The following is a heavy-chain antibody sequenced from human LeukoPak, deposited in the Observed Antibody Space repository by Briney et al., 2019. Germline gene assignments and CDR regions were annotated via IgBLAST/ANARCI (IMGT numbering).Heavy chain of an antibody. J-gene: IGHJ3*02. CDR3: ALGLRYCSSTSCYPYAFDI. V-gene: IGHV3-23*01. D-gene: IGHD2-2*01. Sequence: GGSLRLSCAASGFTFSTYAMNWVRQAPGKGLEWVSVISGSGGSTYYADSVKGRFTISRDNSKNTLYVQMNSLRAEDTAVYYCALGLRYCSSTSCYPYAFDIWGQGTMVTVSS. CDR1: GFTFSTYA. CDR2: ISGSGGST.